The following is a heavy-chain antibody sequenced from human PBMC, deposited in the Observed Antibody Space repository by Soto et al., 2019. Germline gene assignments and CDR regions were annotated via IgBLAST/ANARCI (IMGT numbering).Heavy chain of an antibody. V-gene: IGHV4-34*01. CDR1: GGSFSGYY. CDR3: ARNSVVVTALDY. CDR2: INHSGST. Sequence: SETLSLTCAVYGGSFSGYYWSWIRQPPGKGLEWIGEINHSGSTNYNPSLKSRVTISVDTSKNQFSLKLSSVTAADTAVYYCARNSVVVTALDYWGQGTLVTVSS. J-gene: IGHJ4*02. D-gene: IGHD2-21*02.